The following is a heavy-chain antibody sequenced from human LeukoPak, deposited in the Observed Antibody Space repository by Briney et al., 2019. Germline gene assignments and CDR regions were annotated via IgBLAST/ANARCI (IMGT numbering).Heavy chain of an antibody. D-gene: IGHD2-2*01. CDR2: ISYDGSNK. V-gene: IGHV3-30*18. J-gene: IGHJ6*04. Sequence: GGSLRLSCAASGFTFSSYGMHWVRQAPGKGLEWVALISYDGSNKYYADSVKGRFTISRDNSKNTLYLQMNSLRAEDTAVYYCAKEGPTALGVPAHYGMDVWGKGTTVTVSS. CDR1: GFTFSSYG. CDR3: AKEGPTALGVPAHYGMDV.